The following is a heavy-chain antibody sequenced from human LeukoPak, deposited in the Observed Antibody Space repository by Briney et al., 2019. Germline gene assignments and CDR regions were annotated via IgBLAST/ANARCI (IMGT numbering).Heavy chain of an antibody. D-gene: IGHD6-13*01. Sequence: QSGGSLRLSCAASGFSFSSYAMSWVRQAPGKGLEWVSAISGSGGSTYYADSVKGRFTISRDNSKNTLYLQMNSLRSDDTAVYYCARDRQPEAFDIWGQGTMVTVSS. CDR3: ARDRQPEAFDI. V-gene: IGHV3-23*01. CDR1: GFSFSSYA. CDR2: ISGSGGST. J-gene: IGHJ3*02.